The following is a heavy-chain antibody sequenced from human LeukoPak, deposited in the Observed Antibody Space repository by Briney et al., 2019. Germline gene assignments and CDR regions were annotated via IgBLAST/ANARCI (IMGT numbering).Heavy chain of an antibody. CDR3: ARDTFQPGLIGC. CDR2: INTDSSDI. J-gene: IGHJ4*02. Sequence: GESLRLSCAASGFTFSRFAMNWVRQAPGKGKERISYINTDSSDIHYAHSVKGRFTISRDNARNTLFLQLSSLRAEDSAVYYCARDTFQPGLIGCWGRGTLVTVSS. D-gene: IGHD2-2*01. CDR1: GFTFSRFA. V-gene: IGHV3-21*05.